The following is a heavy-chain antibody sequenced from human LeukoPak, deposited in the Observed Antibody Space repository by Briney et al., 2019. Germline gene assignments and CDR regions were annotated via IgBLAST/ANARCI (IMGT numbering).Heavy chain of an antibody. D-gene: IGHD3-10*01. Sequence: SETLSLTCTVSGGSLSSGDYYWSWIRQPPGKGLEWIGYIYYSGRTNYNPSLKSRVTISVDTSKNQFSLKLTSVTDADTAVYYCARGAMVRGVTTYYFDYWGQGTLVTVSS. CDR3: ARGAMVRGVTTYYFDY. CDR1: GGSLSSGDYY. CDR2: IYYSGRT. V-gene: IGHV4-30-4*01. J-gene: IGHJ4*02.